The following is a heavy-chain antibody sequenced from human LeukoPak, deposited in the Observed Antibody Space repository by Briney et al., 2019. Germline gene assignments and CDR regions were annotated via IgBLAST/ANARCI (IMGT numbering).Heavy chain of an antibody. J-gene: IGHJ4*02. CDR1: GFTFADFA. D-gene: IGHD2-2*01. V-gene: IGHV3-23*01. Sequence: GGSLRLSCVASGFTFADFAMSWVRQAPGKGLEWVSSITSNGGGTPYADSVKGRFTISRDNSKNTLYLQMNSLRAEDTAVYYCAGGTSGDFDYWGQGTLVTVPS. CDR3: AGGTSGDFDY. CDR2: ITSNGGGT.